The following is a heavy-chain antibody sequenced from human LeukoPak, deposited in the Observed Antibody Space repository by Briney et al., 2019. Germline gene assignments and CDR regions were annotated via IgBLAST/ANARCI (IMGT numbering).Heavy chain of an antibody. CDR1: GEAFSGHY. J-gene: IGHJ1*01. CDR3: ARGDIAARLQH. V-gene: IGHV4-34*01. CDR2: ISHSGSI. D-gene: IGHD6-6*01. Sequence: SETLSLTCAAYGEAFSGHYWSWIRQPPGKGLEWIGEISHSGSINYNPSLKSRVIISGDASKNQLSLRLSSVTAADTAIYYCARGDIAARLQHWGRGTLVTVSS.